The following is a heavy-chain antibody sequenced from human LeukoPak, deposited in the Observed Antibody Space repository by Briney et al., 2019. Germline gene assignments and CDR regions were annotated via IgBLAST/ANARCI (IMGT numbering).Heavy chain of an antibody. Sequence: ASETLSLTCTVSGGSISSSSYYWGWIRQPPGKGLEWIGSIYYSGSTYYNPSLKSRVTISVDTSKNQFSLKLSSVTAADTAVYYCARLALGSAFGYWGQGTLVTVSS. CDR3: ARLALGSAFGY. V-gene: IGHV4-39*07. J-gene: IGHJ4*02. CDR1: GGSISSSSYY. D-gene: IGHD3-16*01. CDR2: IYYSGST.